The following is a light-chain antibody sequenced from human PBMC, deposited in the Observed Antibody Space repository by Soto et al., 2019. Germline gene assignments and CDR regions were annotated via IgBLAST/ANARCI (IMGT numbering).Light chain of an antibody. V-gene: IGLV1-40*01. CDR1: SSNIGAGYD. CDR2: GNS. J-gene: IGLJ2*01. Sequence: QSVLTQPPSVSGAPGQRVTISCTGSSSNIGAGYDVHWYQQLPGTAPKLPIYGNSNRPSGVPDRFSGSNSGTSASLAIAGLQAEDEADYYFQSYDSSLSGVVFGGGTKLTVL. CDR3: QSYDSSLSGVV.